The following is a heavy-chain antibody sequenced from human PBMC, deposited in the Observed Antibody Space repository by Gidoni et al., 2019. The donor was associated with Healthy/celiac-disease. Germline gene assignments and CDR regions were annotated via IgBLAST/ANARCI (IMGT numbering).Heavy chain of an antibody. J-gene: IGHJ3*02. Sequence: EWVSYISSSSSTIYYADSVKGRFTISRDNAKNSLYLQMNSLRAEDTAVYYCAREGDYDDSRGYYSSDDAFDIWGQGKMVTVSS. CDR3: AREGDYDDSRGYYSSDDAFDI. D-gene: IGHD3-22*01. CDR2: ISSSSSTI. V-gene: IGHV3-48*04.